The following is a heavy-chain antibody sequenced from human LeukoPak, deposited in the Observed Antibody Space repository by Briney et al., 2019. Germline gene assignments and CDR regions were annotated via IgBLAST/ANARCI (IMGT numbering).Heavy chain of an antibody. CDR1: GYTFTSYY. CDR3: ARDHLTVQSDY. J-gene: IGHJ4*02. V-gene: IGHV1-46*01. Sequence: GASVKVSCKASGYTFTSYYMHWVRQAPGQGLEWMGIINPSGGSTSYAQKLQGRVTMTTDTSTSTAYMELRSLRSDDTAVYYCARDHLTVQSDYWGQGTLVTVSS. D-gene: IGHD4-11*01. CDR2: INPSGGST.